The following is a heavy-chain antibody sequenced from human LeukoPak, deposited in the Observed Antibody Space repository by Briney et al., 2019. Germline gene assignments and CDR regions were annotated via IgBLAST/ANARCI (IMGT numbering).Heavy chain of an antibody. J-gene: IGHJ5*02. CDR2: IYYSGST. D-gene: IGHD3-10*01. CDR3: ARGPAHGQLWFGELSRLFAGGSPSGNNWFDP. CDR1: GGSISSSSYY. Sequence: PSETLSLTCTVSGGSISSSSYYWGWIRQPPGKGLEWIGSIYYSGSTYYNPSLKSRVTISVDTSKNQFSLKLSSVTAADTAVYYCARGPAHGQLWFGELSRLFAGGSPSGNNWFDPWGQGTLVTVSS. V-gene: IGHV4-39*07.